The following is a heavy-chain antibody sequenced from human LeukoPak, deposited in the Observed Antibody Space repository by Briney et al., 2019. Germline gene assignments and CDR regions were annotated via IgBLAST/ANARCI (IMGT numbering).Heavy chain of an antibody. CDR2: IIPIFGTA. CDR3: ARVDIVVVPAALDNYYYMDV. J-gene: IGHJ6*03. V-gene: IGHV1-69*05. D-gene: IGHD2-2*01. CDR1: GGTFSSYA. Sequence: SVKVSCKASGGTFSSYATSWVRQAPGQGLEWMGGIIPIFGTANYAQKFQGRVTITTDESTSTAYMELSSLRSEDTAVYYCARVDIVVVPAALDNYYYMDVWGKGTTVTVSS.